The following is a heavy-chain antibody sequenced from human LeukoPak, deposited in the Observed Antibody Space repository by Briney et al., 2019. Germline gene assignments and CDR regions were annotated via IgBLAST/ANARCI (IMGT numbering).Heavy chain of an antibody. CDR1: GGSISSSSYY. J-gene: IGHJ3*02. V-gene: IGHV4-39*01. Sequence: SETLSLTCTVSGGSISSSSYYWGRIPQPPGKGLEWIGSIYYSGSTYYNPSLKSRVTISVDTSKNQFSLKLSSVTAADTAVYYCARRRRDGYSFDAFDIWGQGTMVTVSS. CDR3: ARRRRDGYSFDAFDI. D-gene: IGHD5-24*01. CDR2: IYYSGST.